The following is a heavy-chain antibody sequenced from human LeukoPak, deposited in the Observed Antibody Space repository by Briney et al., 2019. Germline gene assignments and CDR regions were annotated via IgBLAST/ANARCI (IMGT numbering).Heavy chain of an antibody. CDR2: IPYDGSNK. CDR1: GFTFSSYA. V-gene: IGHV3-30*04. J-gene: IGHJ6*03. D-gene: IGHD3-10*01. Sequence: PGGSLRLSCAASGFTFSSYAMHWVRQAPGKGLEWVALIPYDGSNKYYADSVKGRFTVSRDNSKNTLYLQMNSLRAEDTAVYYCARHREVRESRYNYYYYMDVCGKGTTVTVSS. CDR3: ARHREVRESRYNYYYYMDV.